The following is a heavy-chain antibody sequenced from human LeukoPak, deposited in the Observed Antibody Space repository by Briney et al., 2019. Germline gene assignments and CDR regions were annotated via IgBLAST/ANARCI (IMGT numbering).Heavy chain of an antibody. J-gene: IGHJ3*02. CDR1: GFSFSTTD. V-gene: IGHV3-23*01. CDR2: ISGTNGIT. D-gene: IGHD2-2*03. CDR3: AKGGYFSFDM. Sequence: GGSLRLSCAASGFSFSTTDMSWVRQTPGKGLEWVSGISGTNGITYYADPVKGRFTISRDNSKNTLYVQMHSLRAEDTAIYFCAKGGYFSFDMWGQGTKVTVSS.